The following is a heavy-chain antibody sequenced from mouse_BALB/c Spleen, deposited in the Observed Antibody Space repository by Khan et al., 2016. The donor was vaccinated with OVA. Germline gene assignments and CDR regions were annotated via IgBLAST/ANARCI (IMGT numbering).Heavy chain of an antibody. J-gene: IGHJ4*01. D-gene: IGHD1-1*01. CDR2: IWTDGSK. CDR1: GFSLTSYA. CDR3: ARQPYDHYYVMDY. V-gene: IGHV2-6-1*01. Sequence: QMQLKQSGPGLVAPSQSLSITCTISGFSLTSYAVHWLRQPPGKGLEWLVVIWTDGSKDSNSALKSRLSISKDNSKSQVFLKMNSLQTDDTAMYYCARQPYDHYYVMDYWGQGTSVTVSS.